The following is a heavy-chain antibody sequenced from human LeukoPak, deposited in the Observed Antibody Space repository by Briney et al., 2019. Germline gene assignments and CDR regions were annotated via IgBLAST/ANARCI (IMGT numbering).Heavy chain of an antibody. CDR1: GYTFTGYY. CDR2: INPNSGGT. D-gene: IGHD4-17*01. V-gene: IGHV1-2*02. CDR3: ARDREGYGDYSGFFDY. J-gene: IGHJ4*02. Sequence: ASVKVSCKASGYTFTGYYMHWVRQAPGPGLEWMGWINPNSGGTNYAQKFQGRVTMARDTSISTAYMELSRLRSDDTAVYYCARDREGYGDYSGFFDYWGQGTLVTVSS.